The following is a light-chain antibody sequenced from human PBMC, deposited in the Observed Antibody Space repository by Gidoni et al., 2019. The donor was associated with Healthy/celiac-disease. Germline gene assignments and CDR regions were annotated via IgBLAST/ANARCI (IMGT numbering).Light chain of an antibody. CDR2: AAS. V-gene: IGKV1-27*01. CDR3: QKYNSAPRT. CDR1: QGISNY. J-gene: IGKJ1*01. Sequence: DIQMTQSPSSLSASVGDRVTLTCRASQGISNYLAWYQQKPGKVPKLLIYAASTLQSGVPSRFSSSGSGTDFTLTISSLQPEDVATYYCQKYNSAPRTFGQGTKVEIK.